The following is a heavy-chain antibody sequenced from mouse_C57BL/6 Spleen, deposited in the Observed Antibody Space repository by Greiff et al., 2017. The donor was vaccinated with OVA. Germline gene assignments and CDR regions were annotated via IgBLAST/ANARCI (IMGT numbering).Heavy chain of an antibody. D-gene: IGHD1-1*01. Sequence: QVQLQQSGPGLVQPSQSLSITCTVSGFSLTSYGVHWVRQSPGKGLEWLGVIWSGGSTDYNAAFISSLSISKDNSKSQVFFKMNSLQADDTAIYYCASTVVEGAMDYWGQGTSVTVSS. V-gene: IGHV2-2*01. CDR1: GFSLTSYG. CDR2: IWSGGST. J-gene: IGHJ4*01. CDR3: ASTVVEGAMDY.